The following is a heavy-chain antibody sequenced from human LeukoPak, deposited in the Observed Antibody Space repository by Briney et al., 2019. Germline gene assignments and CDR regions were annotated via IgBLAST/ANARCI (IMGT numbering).Heavy chain of an antibody. CDR3: ARGGAHGMDV. V-gene: IGHV3-11*01. D-gene: IGHD1-26*01. CDR2: ISGVYDNI. Sequence: TSGGSLRLSCAASGFTFSEYYRTWIRQAPGKGLEWVSYISGVYDNIYYGDSVKGRFTISRDNAKNSVYLQMNSLRAEDTAVYYCARGGAHGMDVWGQGTTVTVSS. J-gene: IGHJ6*02. CDR1: GFTFSEYY.